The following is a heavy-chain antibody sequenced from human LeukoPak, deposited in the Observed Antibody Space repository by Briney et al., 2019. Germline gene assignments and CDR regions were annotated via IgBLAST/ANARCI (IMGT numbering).Heavy chain of an antibody. Sequence: GASVKVSCKASGYTFTGYYMHWVRQAPGQGLEWMGGIIPIFGTANYAQKFQGRVTITADESTSTAYMELSSLRSEDTAVYYCASPLAYYDSSGYSEVDYYGMDVWGQGTTVTVSS. D-gene: IGHD3-22*01. CDR2: IIPIFGTA. CDR3: ASPLAYYDSSGYSEVDYYGMDV. V-gene: IGHV1-69*13. CDR1: GYTFTGYY. J-gene: IGHJ6*02.